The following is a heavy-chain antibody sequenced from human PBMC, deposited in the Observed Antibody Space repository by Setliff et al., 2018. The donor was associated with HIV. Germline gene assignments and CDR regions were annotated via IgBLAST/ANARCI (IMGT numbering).Heavy chain of an antibody. Sequence: SETLSLTCTVSGGSASNSRYYWAWIRQPPGKGLEYIGSIHYNEKTYYNPSLKSRVTISIDTSKNQFSLKLKSLTAADTAVYYCAREDTTGYYSLSAFDIWGQGTLVTVSS. D-gene: IGHD3-22*01. CDR1: GGSASNSRYY. CDR3: AREDTTGYYSLSAFDI. CDR2: IHYNEKT. V-gene: IGHV4-39*02. J-gene: IGHJ3*02.